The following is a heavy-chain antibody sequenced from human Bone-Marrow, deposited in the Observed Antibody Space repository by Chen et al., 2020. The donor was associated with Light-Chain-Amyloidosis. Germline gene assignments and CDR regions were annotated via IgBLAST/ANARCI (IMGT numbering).Heavy chain of an antibody. J-gene: IGHJ4*02. D-gene: IGHD5-12*01. Sequence: EVQLEQSGPEGKQPGESLKISCKGSGYTFPNYWIGWGRQIPGKGLEWMGVIYPDYSDASYSPSFEGQVTISADKSITTAYLQWRSLKASDTAMYYCARRRDGYNFDYWGQGTLVTVSS. CDR3: ARRRDGYNFDY. CDR1: GYTFPNYW. V-gene: IGHV5-51*01. CDR2: IYPDYSDA.